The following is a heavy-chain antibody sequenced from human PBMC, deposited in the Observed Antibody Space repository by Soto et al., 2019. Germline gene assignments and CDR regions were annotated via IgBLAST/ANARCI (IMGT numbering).Heavy chain of an antibody. V-gene: IGHV4-34*01. J-gene: IGHJ3*02. CDR1: GGSFSGYY. D-gene: IGHD3-22*01. Sequence: SETLSLTCAVYGGSFSGYYWSWIRQPPGKGLEWIGEINHSGSTNYNPSLKSRVTISVDTSKNQFSLKLSSVTAADTAVYYCARGHFDSSGYYYALRSQTYAFDIWGQGTMVTVSS. CDR3: ARGHFDSSGYYYALRSQTYAFDI. CDR2: INHSGST.